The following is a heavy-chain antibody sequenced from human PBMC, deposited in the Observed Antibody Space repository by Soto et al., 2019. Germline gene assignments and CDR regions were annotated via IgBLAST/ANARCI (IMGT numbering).Heavy chain of an antibody. CDR1: GGSISSGGYS. J-gene: IGHJ3*02. CDR3: ARATEPLDAFDI. CDR2: IYHSGST. Sequence: SETLSLTCAVSGGSISSGGYSWSWIRQPPGKGLEWIGYIYHSGSTYYNPSLKSRVTISVDRSKNQFSLKLSSVTAADTAVYYCARATEPLDAFDIWGQGTMVTVSS. V-gene: IGHV4-30-2*01.